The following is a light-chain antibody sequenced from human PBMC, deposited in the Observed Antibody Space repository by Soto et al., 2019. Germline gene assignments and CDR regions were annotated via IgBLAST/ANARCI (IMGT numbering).Light chain of an antibody. V-gene: IGLV2-14*01. J-gene: IGLJ1*01. CDR2: EVS. CDR3: NSYTNTGARV. CDR1: SSDVGANNF. Sequence: QSALTQPASVSGSPGQSITISCTGTSSDVGANNFVSWYQQHPAKAPKLMICEVSNRPSGVSNRFSGSKSGNTASLTISGLQAEDEADYYCNSYTNTGARVFGTGTKLTVL.